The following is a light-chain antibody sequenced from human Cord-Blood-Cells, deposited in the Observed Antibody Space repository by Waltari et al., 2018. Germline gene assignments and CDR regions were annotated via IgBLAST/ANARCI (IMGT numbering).Light chain of an antibody. CDR3: CSYAGSYTLV. Sequence: QSALPQPRSGSGSPGQSATISCTGTSSDAGGYNSVSWYQQHHGKAPKLMIYDVSKRPSGVPDRFSGSKSGNTASLTISGLQAEDEADYYCCSYAGSYTLVFGGGTKRTVL. CDR2: DVS. V-gene: IGLV2-11*01. CDR1: SSDAGGYNS. J-gene: IGLJ3*02.